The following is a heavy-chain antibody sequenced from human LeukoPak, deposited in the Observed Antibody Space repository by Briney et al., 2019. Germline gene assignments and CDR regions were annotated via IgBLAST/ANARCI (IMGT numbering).Heavy chain of an antibody. J-gene: IGHJ5*02. D-gene: IGHD5-18*01. Sequence: SQTLSLTCTVSGGSISSGGYYWSWIRQHPGKGLEWIGYIYYSGSTYYNPSLKSRVTISVDTPKNQFSLKLSSVTAADTAVYYCARDYRLPNYNWFDPWGQGTLVTVSS. CDR3: ARDYRLPNYNWFDP. CDR2: IYYSGST. CDR1: GGSISSGGYY. V-gene: IGHV4-31*03.